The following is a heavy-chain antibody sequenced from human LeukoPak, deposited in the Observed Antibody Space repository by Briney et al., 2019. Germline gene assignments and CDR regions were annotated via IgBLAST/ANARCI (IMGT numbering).Heavy chain of an antibody. J-gene: IGHJ3*02. CDR1: GFTVSSNY. V-gene: IGHV3-53*01. Sequence: GGSLRLSCAASGFTVSSNYMSWVRQAPGKGLEVVSVIYSGGSTYYADSVKGRFTTSRDNSKNTLYLQMNSLRAEDTAVYYCARARSGSYYAFDIWGQGTMVTVSS. D-gene: IGHD1-26*01. CDR3: ARARSGSYYAFDI. CDR2: IYSGGST.